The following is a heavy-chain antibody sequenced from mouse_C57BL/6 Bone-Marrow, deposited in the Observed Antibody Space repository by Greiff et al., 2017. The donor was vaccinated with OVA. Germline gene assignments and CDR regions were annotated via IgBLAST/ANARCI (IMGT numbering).Heavy chain of an antibody. CDR3: ARSITPFFDD. CDR1: GYTFTSYW. Sequence: QVQLQQPGAELVKPGASVKMSCKASGYTFTSYWITWVKQRTGQGLEWLGDIYPGSGSTNYNEKFKRKATLTVDTSSSTAYMQLSSLTSEDSAVYYCARSITPFFDDWGQGTTLTVSS. V-gene: IGHV1-55*01. J-gene: IGHJ2*01. CDR2: IYPGSGST. D-gene: IGHD1-1*01.